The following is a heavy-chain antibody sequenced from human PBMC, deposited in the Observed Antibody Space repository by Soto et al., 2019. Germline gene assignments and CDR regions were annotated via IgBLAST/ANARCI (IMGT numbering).Heavy chain of an antibody. J-gene: IGHJ4*02. Sequence: QVQLVQSGAEVKKPGSSVKVSCKSSGGTFSSYTISWVRQAPGQGLEWMGRIIPILGIANYAQKFQGRVTITADKSTSTAYMELSSLRSEDTAVYYCARSEKGGNGGVFDYWGQGTLVTVSS. V-gene: IGHV1-69*02. CDR2: IIPILGIA. D-gene: IGHD2-15*01. CDR1: GGTFSSYT. CDR3: ARSEKGGNGGVFDY.